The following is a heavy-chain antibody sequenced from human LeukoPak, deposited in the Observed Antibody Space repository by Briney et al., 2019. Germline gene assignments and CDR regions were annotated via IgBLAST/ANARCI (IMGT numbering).Heavy chain of an antibody. Sequence: GGSLRLSCAASGFTFSSYGMHWVRQAPGKGLEWVAFIRYDGSNKYYADSVKGRFTISRDNSKNTLYLQMNSLRAEDTAVYYCAALTVTTKGFFEWGQGTLVTVSS. CDR1: GFTFSSYG. CDR3: AALTVTTKGFFE. V-gene: IGHV3-30*02. D-gene: IGHD4-17*01. CDR2: IRYDGSNK. J-gene: IGHJ4*02.